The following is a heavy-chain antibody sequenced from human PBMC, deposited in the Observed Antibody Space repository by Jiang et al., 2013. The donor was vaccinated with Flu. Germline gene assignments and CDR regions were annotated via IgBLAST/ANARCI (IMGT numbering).Heavy chain of an antibody. Sequence: WVSYISSSGSTIYYADSVKGRFTISRDNAKNSLYLQMNSLRAEDTAVYYCARDAIGDGYNYLAWYFDLWGRGTLVTVSS. J-gene: IGHJ2*01. V-gene: IGHV3-11*01. CDR2: ISSSGSTI. D-gene: IGHD5-24*01. CDR3: ARDAIGDGYNYLAWYFDL.